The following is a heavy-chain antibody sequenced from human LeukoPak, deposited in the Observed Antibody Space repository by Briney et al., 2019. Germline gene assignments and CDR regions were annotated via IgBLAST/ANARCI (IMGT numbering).Heavy chain of an antibody. CDR2: ISAYNGNT. V-gene: IGHV1-18*01. D-gene: IGHD6-6*01. CDR1: GYTFTSYG. J-gene: IGHJ5*02. Sequence: GASVKVSCKASGYTFTSYGISWVRQAPGQGLEWMGWISAYNGNTNYAQKLQGRVTMTTDTSTSTAYMELSRLGSDDTAVYYCARESFPRAGYSSSGLGKWFDPWGQGTLVTVSS. CDR3: ARESFPRAGYSSSGLGKWFDP.